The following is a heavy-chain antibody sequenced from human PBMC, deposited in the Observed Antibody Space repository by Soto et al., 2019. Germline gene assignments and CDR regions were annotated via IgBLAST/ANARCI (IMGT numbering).Heavy chain of an antibody. CDR2: ISSSSTI. J-gene: IGHJ4*02. V-gene: IGHV3-48*01. D-gene: IGHD6-19*01. Sequence: PSETLSLTCAVSGGSISTSNWWSWVRQAPGKGLEWVSSISSSSTIYYADSVKGRFTISRDNVQNSLYLQMHSLRAEDTAVYYCARERGSGWTFDYWGQGTLVTVSS. CDR1: GGSISTS. CDR3: ARERGSGWTFDY.